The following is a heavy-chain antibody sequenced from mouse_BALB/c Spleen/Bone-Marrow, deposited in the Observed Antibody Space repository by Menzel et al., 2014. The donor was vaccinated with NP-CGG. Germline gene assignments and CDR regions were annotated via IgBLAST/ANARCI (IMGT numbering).Heavy chain of an antibody. Sequence: EVQLQQSGPGLVKPSQSLSLTFTVTGYSITSDYAWNWLRQFPGNKLEWMGYISYSGITSYNPSLKGRISITRDTSKNQFFLQLNSVTTEDTATYYCARRRYYYGAMDYWGQGTSVTVS. CDR2: ISYSGIT. D-gene: IGHD1-1*01. CDR3: ARRRYYYGAMDY. CDR1: GYSITSDYA. J-gene: IGHJ4*01. V-gene: IGHV3-2*02.